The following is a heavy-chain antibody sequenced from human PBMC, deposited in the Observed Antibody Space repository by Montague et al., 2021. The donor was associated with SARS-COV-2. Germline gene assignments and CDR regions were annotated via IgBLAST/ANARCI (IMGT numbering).Heavy chain of an antibody. Sequence: PALVKPTQTLTLTCTLSGFSLSTSGMRASWIRQPPGKALEWLARIDWDDDKFYSTPLKTRLTISKDTSKNQVVLTMTNMDPVDTATYYCARSYYDIVTNSYDAFDIWGQGTMVTVSS. CDR1: GFSLSTSGMR. D-gene: IGHD3-9*01. CDR2: IDWDDDK. CDR3: ARSYYDIVTNSYDAFDI. J-gene: IGHJ3*02. V-gene: IGHV2-70*04.